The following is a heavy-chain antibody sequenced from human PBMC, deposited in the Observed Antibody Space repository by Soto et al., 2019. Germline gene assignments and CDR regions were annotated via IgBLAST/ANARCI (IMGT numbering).Heavy chain of an antibody. Sequence: PGESLKISCKGSGYSFTSYWIGWVRQMPGKGLEWMGIIYPGDSDTRYSPSFQGQVTISADKSISTAYLQWSSLKASDTAMYYCARHGRVRGVKHYYMDVWGKGTTVTVSS. CDR2: IYPGDSDT. CDR1: GYSFTSYW. CDR3: ARHGRVRGVKHYYMDV. J-gene: IGHJ6*03. D-gene: IGHD3-10*01. V-gene: IGHV5-51*01.